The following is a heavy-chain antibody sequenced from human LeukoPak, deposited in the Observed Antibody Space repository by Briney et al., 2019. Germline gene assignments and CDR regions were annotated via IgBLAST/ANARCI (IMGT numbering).Heavy chain of an antibody. CDR1: GGSISGYH. J-gene: IGHJ6*02. Sequence: SETLSLTCAVYGGSISGYHWSWIRQPPGKGLEWIGEINHSGTTNYNPSLKSRVTISVDTSKNQFSLKLSSVTAADTAVYYCARVAADSGYEIGSRYGMDVWGQGTTVTVSS. D-gene: IGHD5-12*01. CDR3: ARVAADSGYEIGSRYGMDV. CDR2: INHSGTT. V-gene: IGHV4-34*01.